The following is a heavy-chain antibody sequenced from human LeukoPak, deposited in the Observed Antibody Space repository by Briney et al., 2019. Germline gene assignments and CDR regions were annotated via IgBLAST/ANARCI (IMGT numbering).Heavy chain of an antibody. D-gene: IGHD2-21*02. J-gene: IGHJ6*03. CDR2: LGADNRFV. V-gene: IGHV3-21*01. Sequence: PGGSLRLSCAATRFIVSTYNMIWVRQAPGKGPEWVSFLGADNRFVRYADSVKGRFTISRDDAKNLLYLQMNSVRAGDTAVYYCTRDIGLTVRAMDVWGKGTTVIVSS. CDR3: TRDIGLTVRAMDV. CDR1: RFIVSTYN.